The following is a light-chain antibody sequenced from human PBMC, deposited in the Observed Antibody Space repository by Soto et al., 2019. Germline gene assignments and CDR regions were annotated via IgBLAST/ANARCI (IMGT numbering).Light chain of an antibody. CDR2: DVS. V-gene: IGLV2-14*03. Sequence: QSVLTQPASVSGSPGQSITISCTGTSSDVGGYNYISWYQQHPGKAPKLMIYDVSYRPSGVSNRFSGSKSGNTASLTISGLQAEDEADYYCSSYTSTSLFGGGIKLTVL. J-gene: IGLJ2*01. CDR3: SSYTSTSL. CDR1: SSDVGGYNY.